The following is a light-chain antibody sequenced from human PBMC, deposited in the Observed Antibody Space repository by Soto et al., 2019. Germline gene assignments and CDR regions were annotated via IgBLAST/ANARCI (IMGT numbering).Light chain of an antibody. V-gene: IGKV3-11*01. CDR1: QSISSY. CDR3: QQRSNWPRT. CDR2: DAS. J-gene: IGKJ1*01. Sequence: EIVLTQSPATLSLSPGERATLSCRASQSISSYLAWYQHKPGQAPRLLIDDASNRATGIPARFSGSGSGTDFTLTISSLEPEDFAVYYCQQRSNWPRTFGQGTKVDIK.